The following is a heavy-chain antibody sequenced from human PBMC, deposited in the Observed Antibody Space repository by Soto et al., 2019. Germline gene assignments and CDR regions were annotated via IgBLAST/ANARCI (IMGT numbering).Heavy chain of an antibody. CDR2: ISSDGATK. V-gene: IGHV3-30-3*01. Sequence: PXVSLRLSCAVSGFAFGSYAMHWVRQTPDKGLEWLAVISSDGATKYVADSVEGRFIISRNNFEKMLYLQMNSLKTEDTGLYFCAKASVHIAAAGRHEYWGQGTRVTVSS. D-gene: IGHD6-19*01. CDR3: AKASVHIAAAGRHEY. CDR1: GFAFGSYA. J-gene: IGHJ4*02.